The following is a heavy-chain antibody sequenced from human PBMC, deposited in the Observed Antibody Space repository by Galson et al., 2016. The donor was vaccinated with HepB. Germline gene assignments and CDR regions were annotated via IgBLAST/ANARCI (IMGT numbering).Heavy chain of an antibody. CDR3: AKRGGLDYYFDY. V-gene: IGHV3-30*18. J-gene: IGHJ4*02. CDR2: KSSDGSHK. D-gene: IGHD3-16*01. CDR1: GFSFNSNT. Sequence: SLRLSCAASGFSFNSNTMHWARQAPGKGLEWVALKSSDGSHKYYADSVKGRFTISRDNSKNTLYLQMDSLRAEDTAVFYCAKRGGLDYYFDYWGQGTLVTVSS.